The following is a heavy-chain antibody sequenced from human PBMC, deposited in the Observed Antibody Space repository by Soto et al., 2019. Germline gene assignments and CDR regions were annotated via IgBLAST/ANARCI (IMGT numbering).Heavy chain of an antibody. V-gene: IGHV4-59*08. J-gene: IGHJ4*02. D-gene: IGHD6-19*01. CDR2: IYYSGST. CDR1: GGSISSYY. CDR3: ARRYGWNFDY. Sequence: QVQLQESGPGLVKPSETLSLTCTVSGGSISSYYWSWIRQPPGKGLEWIGYIYYSGSTNYNPSLXRXVXIXXDTSKTQSSLKLSSVTAADTAVYYCARRYGWNFDYWGQGTLVTVSS.